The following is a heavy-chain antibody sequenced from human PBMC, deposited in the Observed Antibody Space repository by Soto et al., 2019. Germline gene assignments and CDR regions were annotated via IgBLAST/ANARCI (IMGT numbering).Heavy chain of an antibody. CDR1: GFTFSDHY. Sequence: EVQLVESGGGLVQPGGSLRLSCAASGFTFSDHYMDWVRQAPGKALEWVGRTRNKANSYTTEYAASVKGRITISRDDSKNSLYLQMNSLKPEDTAVYYCARLQRGYFDYWGQGILVTVSS. V-gene: IGHV3-72*01. CDR2: TRNKANSYTT. D-gene: IGHD3-10*01. CDR3: ARLQRGYFDY. J-gene: IGHJ4*02.